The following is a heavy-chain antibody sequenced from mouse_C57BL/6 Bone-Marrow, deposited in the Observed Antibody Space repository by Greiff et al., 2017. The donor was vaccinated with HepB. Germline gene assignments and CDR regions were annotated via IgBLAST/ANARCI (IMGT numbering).Heavy chain of an antibody. J-gene: IGHJ2*01. CDR1: GYTFTDYY. Sequence: EVQLQQSGPELVKPGASVKISCKASGYTFTDYYMNWVKQSHGKSLEWIGDINPNNGGTSYNQKFKGKATLTVDKSSSTAYMELRSLTSEDSAVYYCARCGESGVRRLNFDYWGQGTTLTVSS. CDR3: ARCGESGVRRLNFDY. V-gene: IGHV1-26*01. D-gene: IGHD2-14*01. CDR2: INPNNGGT.